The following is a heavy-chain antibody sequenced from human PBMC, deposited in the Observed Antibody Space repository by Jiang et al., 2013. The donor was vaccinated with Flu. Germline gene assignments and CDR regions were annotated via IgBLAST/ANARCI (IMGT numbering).Heavy chain of an antibody. V-gene: IGHV3-48*01. CDR3: ARIDCINTDCYESWFDP. CDR1: GFTFSTYG. CDR2: ISSSSNTI. J-gene: IGHJ5*02. Sequence: QLLESGGGLVQPGGSLRLSCAASGFTFSTYGMNWVRQAPGKGLEWVSYISSSSNTIYYADSVKGRFTISRDNAKNSLYLQMNSLRAEDTAVYYCARIDCINTDCYESWFDPWGQGTLVTVSS. D-gene: IGHD2-21*02.